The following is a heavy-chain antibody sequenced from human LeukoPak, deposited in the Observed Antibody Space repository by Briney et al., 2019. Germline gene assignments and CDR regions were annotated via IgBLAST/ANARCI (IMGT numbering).Heavy chain of an antibody. CDR3: ARECQRLVGGCNWFDP. CDR2: IYNSGRT. Sequence: GSLRLSCAASGFTFSSYEMNWVRQSPGKGLEWMGSIYNSGRTNHNPSLKSRITISVDTSKNQFSLKLTSVTAADTAIHYCARECQRLVGGCNWFDPWGQGTLVTVSS. D-gene: IGHD3-16*01. V-gene: IGHV4-59*12. CDR1: GFTFSSYE. J-gene: IGHJ5*02.